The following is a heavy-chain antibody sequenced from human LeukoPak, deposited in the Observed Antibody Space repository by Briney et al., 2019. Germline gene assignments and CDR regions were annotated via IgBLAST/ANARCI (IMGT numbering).Heavy chain of an antibody. D-gene: IGHD4-11*01. CDR2: IYYSGST. J-gene: IGHJ6*02. V-gene: IGHV4-59*08. CDR3: ARQQGLQYYYGMDV. CDR1: GGSISSYY. Sequence: SENLSLTCTVSGGSISSYYWSWIRQPPGKGLEWIGYIYYSGSTNYNPSLKSRVTISVDTSKKQISLNLSSVTAADTAVYYCARQQGLQYYYGMDVWGQGTTVTVSS.